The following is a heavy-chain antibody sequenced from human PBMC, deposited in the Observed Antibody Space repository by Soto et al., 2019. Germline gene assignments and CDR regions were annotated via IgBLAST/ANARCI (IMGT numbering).Heavy chain of an antibody. D-gene: IGHD5-12*01. CDR3: ARQWLHNSPDFDY. CDR1: GFTFSSYG. Sequence: PGGSLRLSCAASGFTFSSYGMHWVRQAPGKGLEWVAVIWYDGSNKYYADSVKGRFTISRDNSKNTLYLQMNSLRAEDTAVYYCARQWLHNSPDFDYWGQGTLVTVSS. J-gene: IGHJ4*02. V-gene: IGHV3-33*01. CDR2: IWYDGSNK.